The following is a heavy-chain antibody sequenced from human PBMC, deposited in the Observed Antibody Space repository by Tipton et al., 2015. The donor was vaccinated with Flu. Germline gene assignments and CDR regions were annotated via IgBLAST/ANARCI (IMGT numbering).Heavy chain of an antibody. D-gene: IGHD3-16*01. V-gene: IGHV3-53*01. CDR2: IYSGGST. Sequence: SLRLSCAASGFTVSSNYMSWVRQAPGKGLEWVSVIYSGGSTYYADAVKGRFTTSRDNSKNTLYVQMNSLRVEDTAVYYCARVREADYAYGMDVWGKGTTVTVSS. CDR3: ARVREADYAYGMDV. CDR1: GFTVSSNY. J-gene: IGHJ6*04.